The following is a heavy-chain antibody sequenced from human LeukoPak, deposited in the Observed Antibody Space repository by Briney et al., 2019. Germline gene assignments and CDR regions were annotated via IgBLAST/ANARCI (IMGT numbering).Heavy chain of an antibody. D-gene: IGHD3-10*01. Sequence: GASVKVSCKASGYTFTSYGISWVRQAPGQGLEWMAWITPYNGNTNYAQKLQGRVTMTTDTSTTTAYMELRSLRSDDTAVYYCARDGFGELYGRVIQGEGTWFDPWGQGTLVTVSS. CDR2: ITPYNGNT. CDR3: ARDGFGELYGRVIQGEGTWFDP. J-gene: IGHJ5*02. V-gene: IGHV1-18*01. CDR1: GYTFTSYG.